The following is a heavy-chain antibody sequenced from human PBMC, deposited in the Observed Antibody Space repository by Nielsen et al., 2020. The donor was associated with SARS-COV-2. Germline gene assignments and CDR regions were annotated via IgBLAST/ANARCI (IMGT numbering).Heavy chain of an antibody. CDR1: GFTFNTYA. D-gene: IGHD5-12*01. CDR3: ASDPSYASSWLHYFDF. Sequence: GGSLRFSCAASGFTFNTYAMNWVRQAPGKGLEWVAYISASSANIHYAASVNGRFTVSRDNAKNSLYLQMNNLRDEDTAVYYCASDPSYASSWLHYFDFWGQGTLVTVSS. CDR2: ISASSANI. J-gene: IGHJ4*02. V-gene: IGHV3-48*02.